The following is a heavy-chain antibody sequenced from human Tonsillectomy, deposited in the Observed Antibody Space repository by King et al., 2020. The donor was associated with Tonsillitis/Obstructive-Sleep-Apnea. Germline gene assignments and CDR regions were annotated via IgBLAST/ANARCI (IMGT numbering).Heavy chain of an antibody. CDR1: GGSISSYY. Sequence: QLQESGPGLVKPSETLSLTCTVSGGSISSYYWSWIRQPPGKGLEWIGYIYYSGSTNYNPSLKSRVTISVDTSTNQFSLKLSSVTAADTAVYYCARDILRVSSGYYFGGDDAFDIWGQGTMVTVSS. V-gene: IGHV4-59*01. D-gene: IGHD3-22*01. J-gene: IGHJ3*02. CDR3: ARDILRVSSGYYFGGDDAFDI. CDR2: IYYSGST.